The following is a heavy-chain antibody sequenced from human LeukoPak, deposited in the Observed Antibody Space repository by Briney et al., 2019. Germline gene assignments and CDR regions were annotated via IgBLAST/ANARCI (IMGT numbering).Heavy chain of an antibody. V-gene: IGHV4-30-2*01. CDR3: ARPLQGDSSGYYFDY. CDR1: GGSISSGGYS. J-gene: IGHJ4*02. CDR2: INHSGST. D-gene: IGHD3-22*01. Sequence: SQTLSLTCAVSGGSISSGGYSWSWIRQPPGKGLEWIGYINHSGSTDYNPSLKSRVTISVDTSKNQFSLKLSSVTAADTAVYYCARPLQGDSSGYYFDYWGQGTLVTVSS.